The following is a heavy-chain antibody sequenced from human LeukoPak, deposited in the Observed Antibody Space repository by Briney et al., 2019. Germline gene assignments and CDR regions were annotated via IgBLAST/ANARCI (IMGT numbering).Heavy chain of an antibody. J-gene: IGHJ6*03. V-gene: IGHV4-59*01. CDR3: ARVPKGYCSSTSCFGVGGYYYMDV. CDR2: FYYSGGT. CDR1: VGSISSDY. Sequence: SETLSLTCTVSVGSISSDYWSWIREPPGEGLEWIGYFYYSGGTKYTTSLQSRVTISVDTSKNQFCLKLSSVTAADTAVYYCARVPKGYCSSTSCFGVGGYYYMDVWGKGTAVSVSS. D-gene: IGHD2-2*01.